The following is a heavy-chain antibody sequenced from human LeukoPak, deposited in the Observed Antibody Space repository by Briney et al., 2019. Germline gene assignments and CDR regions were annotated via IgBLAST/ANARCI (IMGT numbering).Heavy chain of an antibody. D-gene: IGHD5-18*01. CDR2: INLSGGST. J-gene: IGHJ4*02. Sequence: GASVKVSCKASGYTFTSYYMHWVRQAPGQGLEWMGIINLSGGSTSYAQKFQGRVTMTRDMSTSTVYMELSSLRSEDTAVYYCASGYSYGRYYFDYWGQGILVTVSP. CDR3: ASGYSYGRYYFDY. CDR1: GYTFTSYY. V-gene: IGHV1-46*01.